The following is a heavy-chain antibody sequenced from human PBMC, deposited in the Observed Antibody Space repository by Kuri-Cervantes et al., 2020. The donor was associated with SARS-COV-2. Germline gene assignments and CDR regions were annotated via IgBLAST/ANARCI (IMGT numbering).Heavy chain of an antibody. V-gene: IGHV3-33*01. D-gene: IGHD1-26*01. CDR3: ATMGATTSNYYYGLDV. Sequence: GESLKISCAASGFTFSSYGMHWVRQAPGKGLEWVAVIWYDGSNKYYADSVKGRFTISRDNAKNSLYLQMNSLRHEDTAVYYCATMGATTSNYYYGLDVWGHGTTVTVSS. J-gene: IGHJ6*02. CDR2: IWYDGSNK. CDR1: GFTFSSYG.